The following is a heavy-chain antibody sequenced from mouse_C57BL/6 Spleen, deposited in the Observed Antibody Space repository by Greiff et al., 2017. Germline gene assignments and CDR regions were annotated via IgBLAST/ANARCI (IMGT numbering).Heavy chain of an antibody. D-gene: IGHD1-1*01. J-gene: IGHJ2*01. CDR2: INPSTGSI. Sequence: VQLQQSGPELVKPGASVKISCKASGYSFTGYSMNWVKQSPEKSLEWIGEINPSTGSITYNEKFKAKATLTVDKSSSTAYMQLKSLTSVDSAVYYCARGVVAPDYWGQGTTLTVSS. V-gene: IGHV1-42*01. CDR3: ARGVVAPDY. CDR1: GYSFTGYS.